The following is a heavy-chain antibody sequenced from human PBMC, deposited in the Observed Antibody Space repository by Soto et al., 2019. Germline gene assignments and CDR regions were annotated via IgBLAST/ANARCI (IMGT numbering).Heavy chain of an antibody. CDR2: IKSKIDGGAA. CDR3: TTTGGHLHSNPFDY. Sequence: EVQLVESGGGLVKPGGSLRLSCAASGFPFVYGWMNWVRQAPGKGLEWVGRIKSKIDGGAADYAAPVQGRFTISRDDSKNMLYLQMNSLKTEDAAVYYCTTTGGHLHSNPFDYWGQGTLVTVSS. J-gene: IGHJ4*02. D-gene: IGHD4-4*01. V-gene: IGHV3-15*07. CDR1: GFPFVYGW.